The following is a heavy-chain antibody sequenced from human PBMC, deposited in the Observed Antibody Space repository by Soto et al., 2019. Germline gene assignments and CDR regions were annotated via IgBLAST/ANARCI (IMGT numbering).Heavy chain of an antibody. CDR2: VYYAGST. J-gene: IGHJ4*02. CDR3: ARRTNYGDYSFDY. V-gene: IGHV4-39*02. D-gene: IGHD4-17*01. CDR1: GGSISTDSHY. Sequence: PSETLSLTYTVSGGSISTDSHYWGWIRQPPGKGLEWIGSVYYAGSTYKNPSLHSRVTISVDTSKNHFSLKLNSVTAADTAVYYCARRTNYGDYSFDYWGQGTLVTVSS.